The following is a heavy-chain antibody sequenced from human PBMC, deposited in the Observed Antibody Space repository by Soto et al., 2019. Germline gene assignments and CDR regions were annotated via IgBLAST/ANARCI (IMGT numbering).Heavy chain of an antibody. CDR3: ARDRGAQYYDFWSGYWTPLLMDV. CDR1: GYTFTSYA. CDR2: INAGNGNT. V-gene: IGHV1-3*01. J-gene: IGHJ6*02. Sequence: QVQLVQSGAEVKKPGASVKVSCKASGYTFTSYAMHWVRQAPGQRLEWMGWINAGNGNTKYSQKFQGRVTITRDTSASTAYMELSSLRSEDTAVYYCARDRGAQYYDFWSGYWTPLLMDVWGQGTTVTVSS. D-gene: IGHD3-3*01.